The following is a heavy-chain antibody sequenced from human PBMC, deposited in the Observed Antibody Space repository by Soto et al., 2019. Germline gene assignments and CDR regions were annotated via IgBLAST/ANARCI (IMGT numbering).Heavy chain of an antibody. D-gene: IGHD3-16*01. Sequence: RGESLKISCKGSGYKFSSYWIGWVRQMPGKGLEWLGRIDPIDSYTNYSPSFQGHVTISADKSISTAYLQWSSLKASDTAMYYCARRAHMSRRGETFSYYYYGMDVWGQGTTVTVSS. CDR2: IDPIDSYT. CDR1: GYKFSSYW. J-gene: IGHJ6*02. V-gene: IGHV5-10-1*01. CDR3: ARRAHMSRRGETFSYYYYGMDV.